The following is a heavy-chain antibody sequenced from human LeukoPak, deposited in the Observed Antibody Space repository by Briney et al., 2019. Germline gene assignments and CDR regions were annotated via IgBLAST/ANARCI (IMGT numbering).Heavy chain of an antibody. CDR1: GFTFSRYA. CDR3: AELGITMIGGV. V-gene: IGHV3-23*01. Sequence: PGGFLRLSCAASGFTFSRYAMSWVRQAPGKGLQWVSEIGGSGGAIYYADSVRGRFTVSRDNSKNTVFLEMNSLRAEDTAVYYCAELGITMIGGVWGKGTTVTISS. J-gene: IGHJ6*04. D-gene: IGHD3-10*02. CDR2: IGGSGGAI.